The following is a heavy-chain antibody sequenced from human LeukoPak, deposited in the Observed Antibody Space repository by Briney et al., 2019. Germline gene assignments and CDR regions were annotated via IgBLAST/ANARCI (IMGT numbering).Heavy chain of an antibody. CDR2: ISSSSYI. D-gene: IGHD3-9*01. J-gene: IGHJ3*02. Sequence: GGSLRLSCAASGFTFSSYSMNWVRQAPGKGLEWVSSISSSSYIYYADSVKGRFTISRDNAKNSLYLQMNSLRAEDTAVYYCARSRRYFDWLGAFDIWGQGTMVTVSS. V-gene: IGHV3-21*04. CDR3: ARSRRYFDWLGAFDI. CDR1: GFTFSSYS.